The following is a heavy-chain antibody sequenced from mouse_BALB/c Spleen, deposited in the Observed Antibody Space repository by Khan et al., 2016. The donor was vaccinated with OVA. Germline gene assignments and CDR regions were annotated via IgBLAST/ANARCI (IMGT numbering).Heavy chain of an antibody. Sequence: EVELVESGGDLVKPGGSLKLSCAASGFTFSTYGMSWVRQTPDKRLEWVATVSTGGSYTYYPDSVKGRFTISRDNAKNTLYLQMSDLKSEDTAMFYCTRVAYYYDSEGFDYWGQGTLVTVSA. CDR3: TRVAYYYDSEGFDY. J-gene: IGHJ3*01. V-gene: IGHV5-6*01. D-gene: IGHD1-1*01. CDR1: GFTFSTYG. CDR2: VSTGGSYT.